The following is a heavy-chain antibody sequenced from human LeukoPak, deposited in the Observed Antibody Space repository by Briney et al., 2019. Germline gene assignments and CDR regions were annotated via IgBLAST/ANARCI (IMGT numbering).Heavy chain of an antibody. Sequence: GGSLRLSCAASGFTFSSYWMSWVRQAPGKGLEWVANIKQDGNEKYYVDSVKGRFTISRDNSRNSVFLQMNSLRPEDTALYHCAKEVDCPSDCLFFHSWGQGTLVTVSS. CDR2: IKQDGNEK. V-gene: IGHV3-7*03. CDR3: AKEVDCPSDCLFFHS. D-gene: IGHD2-21*02. CDR1: GFTFSSYW. J-gene: IGHJ4*02.